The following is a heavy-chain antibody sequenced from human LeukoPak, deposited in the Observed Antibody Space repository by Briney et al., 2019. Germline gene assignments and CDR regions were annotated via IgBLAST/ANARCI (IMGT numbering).Heavy chain of an antibody. CDR2: IIPIFGTA. CDR1: GGTFSSYA. D-gene: IGHD2/OR15-2a*01. V-gene: IGHV1-69*06. Sequence: GASVKVSRKASGGTFSSYAISWVRQAPGQGLEWMGGIIPIFGTANYAQKFQGRVTITADKSTSTAYMELSSLRSEDTAVYYCARGLSAESFDPWGQGTLVTVSS. CDR3: ARGLSAESFDP. J-gene: IGHJ5*02.